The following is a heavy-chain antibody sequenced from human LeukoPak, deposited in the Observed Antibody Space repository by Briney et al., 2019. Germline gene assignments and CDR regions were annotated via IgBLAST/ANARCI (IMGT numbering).Heavy chain of an antibody. Sequence: PGGSLRLSCAASGFTFNSYTMHWVRQAPGKGLEWVAVISYDGSNKYYADSVKGRFTISRDNSKNTLYLQMNSLRAEDTAVYYCARETIRSVAGWHPWGQGTLVTVSS. V-gene: IGHV3-30-3*01. CDR3: ARETIRSVAGWHP. CDR1: GFTFNSYT. D-gene: IGHD2-15*01. CDR2: ISYDGSNK. J-gene: IGHJ5*02.